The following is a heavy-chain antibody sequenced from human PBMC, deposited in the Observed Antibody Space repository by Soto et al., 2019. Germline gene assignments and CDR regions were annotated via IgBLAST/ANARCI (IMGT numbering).Heavy chain of an antibody. CDR2: INHSGGT. CDR1: GGSFSGYY. CDR3: ARGGPTVTTPQFDY. Sequence: QVQLQQWGAGLLKPSETLSLTCAVYGGSFSGYYWSWIRQPPGKGLEWIGEINHSGGTNYNPSLKSRVTISVDTSKNQFSLKLSSVTAADTAVYYCARGGPTVTTPQFDYWGQGTLVTVSS. D-gene: IGHD4-17*01. V-gene: IGHV4-34*01. J-gene: IGHJ4*02.